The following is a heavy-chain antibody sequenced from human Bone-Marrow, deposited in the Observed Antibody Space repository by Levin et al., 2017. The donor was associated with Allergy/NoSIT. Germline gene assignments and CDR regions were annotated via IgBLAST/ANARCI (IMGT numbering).Heavy chain of an antibody. J-gene: IGHJ6*02. Sequence: SQTLSLTCAVSGGSLSSNNWWNWVRQPPGKGLEWIGEIYHSGSTNYNPSLKSRVTMSVDKSKNQFSLKLNSVTAADTAVYYCARESPSEGGMDVWGQGTTVTVSS. CDR1: GGSLSSNNW. CDR2: IYHSGST. V-gene: IGHV4-4*02. CDR3: ARESPSEGGMDV.